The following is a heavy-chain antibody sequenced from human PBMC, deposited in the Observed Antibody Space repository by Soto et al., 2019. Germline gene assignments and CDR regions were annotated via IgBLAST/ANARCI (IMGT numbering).Heavy chain of an antibody. D-gene: IGHD2-8*01. V-gene: IGHV3-33*01. J-gene: IGHJ4*02. CDR1: GFTFRSNG. CDR3: ARFTGGDPNGYFEY. Sequence: PGWSLRLSCTASGFTFRSNGMHLVRQAPDKGLEWVAVIWFDGSKEYYVDSVKGRFTISRDNSKNTLYLQMDTLTTDDTAVYYCARFTGGDPNGYFEYWGKGTVVTVSS. CDR2: IWFDGSKE.